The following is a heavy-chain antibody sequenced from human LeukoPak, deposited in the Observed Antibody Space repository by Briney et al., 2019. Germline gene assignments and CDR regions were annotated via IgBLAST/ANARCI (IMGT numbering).Heavy chain of an antibody. V-gene: IGHV1-2*02. Sequence: GASVKVSCKASGYTFTGYYMHWVRQAPGQGLEWMGWINPNSGGTNYAQKFRGRVTMTRDTSISTAYMELSRLRSDDTAVYYCAREKIVGVNNWFDPWGQGTLVTVSS. CDR1: GYTFTGYY. J-gene: IGHJ5*02. CDR2: INPNSGGT. D-gene: IGHD1-26*01. CDR3: AREKIVGVNNWFDP.